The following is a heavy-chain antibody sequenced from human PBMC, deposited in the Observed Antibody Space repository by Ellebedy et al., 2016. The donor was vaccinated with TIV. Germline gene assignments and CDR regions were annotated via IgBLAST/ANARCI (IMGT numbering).Heavy chain of an antibody. V-gene: IGHV1-2*02. CDR2: INPNSGGT. CDR1: GYTFTSYG. D-gene: IGHD5-24*01. J-gene: IGHJ6*02. CDR3: ARVENLYYGMDV. Sequence: AASVKVSCKASGYTFTSYGISWVRQAPGQGLEWMGWINPNSGGTNYAQKFQGRVTMTRDTSISTAYMELSRLRSDDTAVYYCARVENLYYGMDVWGQGTTVTVSS.